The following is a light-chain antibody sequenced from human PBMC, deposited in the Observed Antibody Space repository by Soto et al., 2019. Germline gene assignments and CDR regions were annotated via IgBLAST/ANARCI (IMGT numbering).Light chain of an antibody. Sequence: QSALTQPPSASGSPGQSVTISCTGTSSDVGGYDYVSWYQQHPGKAPKLMIYEVRNRPSGVPDRVSGSKSGNTASLTVSGLQAEYEADYYCSSSAGNNSCGVVFGGGTKVTVL. CDR1: SSDVGGYDY. CDR3: SSSAGNNSCGVV. V-gene: IGLV2-8*01. J-gene: IGLJ3*02. CDR2: EVR.